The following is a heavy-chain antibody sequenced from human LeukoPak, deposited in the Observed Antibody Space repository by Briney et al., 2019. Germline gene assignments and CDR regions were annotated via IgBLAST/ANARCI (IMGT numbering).Heavy chain of an antibody. Sequence: ASVKVSCKASGYTFTGYYMHWVRQAPGQGLEWMGWINPNSGGTNYAQKFQGRVTMTRDTSISTAYLQWSSLKASDTAMYYCARLSYPYSSSWYMRLGWFDPWGQGTLVTVSS. CDR1: GYTFTGYY. CDR3: ARLSYPYSSSWYMRLGWFDP. CDR2: INPNSGGT. V-gene: IGHV1-2*02. D-gene: IGHD6-13*01. J-gene: IGHJ5*02.